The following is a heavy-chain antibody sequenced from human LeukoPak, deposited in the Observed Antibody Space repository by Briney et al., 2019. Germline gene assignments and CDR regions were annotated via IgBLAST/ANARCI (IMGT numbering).Heavy chain of an antibody. CDR1: GGTFSSYA. Sequence: ASVKVSCKAYGGTFSSYAISWVRQAPGQGLEWMGGIIPIFGTANYAQKFQGRVTITTDESTSTAYMELSSLRSEDTAVYYCARMYSSGWPFDYWGQGTLVTVSS. CDR3: ARMYSSGWPFDY. V-gene: IGHV1-69*05. D-gene: IGHD6-19*01. J-gene: IGHJ4*02. CDR2: IIPIFGTA.